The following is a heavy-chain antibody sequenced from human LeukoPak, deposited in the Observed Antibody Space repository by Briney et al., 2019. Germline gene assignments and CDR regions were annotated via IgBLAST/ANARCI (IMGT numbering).Heavy chain of an antibody. J-gene: IGHJ4*02. Sequence: LRLSCVASGFPFSSYWMTWVRQHPGKGLEWIGYIYYSGSTYYNPSLKSRVTISVDTSKNQFSLKLSSVTAADTAVYYCARGKLDYDSSGYPLYFDYWGQGTLVTVSS. CDR2: IYYSGST. CDR1: GFPFSSYW. CDR3: ARGKLDYDSSGYPLYFDY. D-gene: IGHD3-22*01. V-gene: IGHV4-31*02.